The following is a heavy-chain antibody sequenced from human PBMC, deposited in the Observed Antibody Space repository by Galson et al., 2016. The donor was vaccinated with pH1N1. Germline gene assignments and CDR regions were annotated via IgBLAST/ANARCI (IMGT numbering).Heavy chain of an antibody. CDR2: IDPSNGGT. J-gene: IGHJ4*02. V-gene: IGHV1-46*03. CDR3: IRDLGRPRDF. Sequence: QSGAEVTKPGDSLKISCKASGSIFTSDYFHWVRQAPGQGLEWMGVIDPSNGGTTFAQKLQSLVTMTRDTSTSTVYMELRGLKSEDTAVYYCIRDLGRPRDFWGQGTLVTVSS. CDR1: GSIFTSDY. D-gene: IGHD7-27*01.